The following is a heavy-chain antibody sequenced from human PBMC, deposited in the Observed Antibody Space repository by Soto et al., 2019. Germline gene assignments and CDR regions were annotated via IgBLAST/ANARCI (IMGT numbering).Heavy chain of an antibody. CDR1: GYTFTGYY. CDR3: ARALSYYDILTGYSPTYGMDV. D-gene: IGHD3-9*01. Sequence: QVQLVQSGAEVKKPGASVKVSCKASGYTFTGYYMHWVRQAPGQGLEWIGWINPNSGGTNYAQKFQGRVTMTRDTSISTAYMELSRLRSDDTAVYYCARALSYYDILTGYSPTYGMDVWGQGTTVTVSS. CDR2: INPNSGGT. J-gene: IGHJ6*02. V-gene: IGHV1-2*02.